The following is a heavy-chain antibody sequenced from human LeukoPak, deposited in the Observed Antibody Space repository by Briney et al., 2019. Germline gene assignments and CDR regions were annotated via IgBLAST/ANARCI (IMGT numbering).Heavy chain of an antibody. J-gene: IGHJ5*02. Sequence: PGGSLRLSCAASGFTFREYSMSWVRQAPGKGLECVSNIGSNGGDTYYTDSVKGRFTISRDNSKNTLYLEMNSLRAGDTAVYYCAKGGYTTWFDPWGQGTLVTVSS. CDR2: IGSNGGDT. CDR3: AKGGYTTWFDP. D-gene: IGHD2-15*01. CDR1: GFTFREYS. V-gene: IGHV3-23*01.